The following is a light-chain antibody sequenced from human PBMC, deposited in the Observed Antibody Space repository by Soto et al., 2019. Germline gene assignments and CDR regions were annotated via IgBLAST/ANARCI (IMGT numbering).Light chain of an antibody. CDR1: RSNIGNNA. V-gene: IGLV1-36*01. CDR3: STWDDSLNGQV. Sequence: QSVLTQPHSVSGAPRQRVTISCSGSRSNIGNNAVNWYQQFPGRAPKLLIYYDDLLPSVVSDRFSGSKSVTSASLAISGLQAEDEAHYYCSTWDDSLNGQVFGGGTKLTVL. CDR2: YDD. J-gene: IGLJ2*01.